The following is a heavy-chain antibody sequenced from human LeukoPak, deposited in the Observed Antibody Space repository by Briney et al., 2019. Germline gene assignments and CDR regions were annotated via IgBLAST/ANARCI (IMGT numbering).Heavy chain of an antibody. D-gene: IGHD3-16*01. CDR3: ARETIPLGDYYYYYGMDV. Sequence: SQTLSLTCIVSGGSISSDDYYWSWIHQPPGKGLEWIGYIYYSGSTYYNPSLKSRVPISVDTSKNLFSLKLSSVTAADTAVYYCARETIPLGDYYYYYGMDVWGQGTTVTVSS. CDR2: IYYSGST. CDR1: GGSISSDDYY. J-gene: IGHJ6*02. V-gene: IGHV4-30-4*01.